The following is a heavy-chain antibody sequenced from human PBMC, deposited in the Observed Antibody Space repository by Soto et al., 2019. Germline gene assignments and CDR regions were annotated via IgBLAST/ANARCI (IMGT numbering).Heavy chain of an antibody. CDR3: ATRITVFGLLIPPFDP. Sequence: PSETLSLTCAVYGGSVNGYYWNWIRQPPGKGLKWIGEINHTGGTHYNPSLKSRVTMSVDTSKNQFSLRLSSVTAADTAIYYCATRITVFGLLIPPFDPWGKGTQVTVSS. D-gene: IGHD3-3*01. J-gene: IGHJ5*02. V-gene: IGHV4-34*01. CDR1: GGSVNGYY. CDR2: INHTGGT.